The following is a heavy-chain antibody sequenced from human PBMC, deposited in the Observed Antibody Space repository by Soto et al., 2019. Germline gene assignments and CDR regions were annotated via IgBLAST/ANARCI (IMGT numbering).Heavy chain of an antibody. CDR1: GFTFSSYA. Sequence: GGSLRLSCAASGFTFSSYAMHWVRQAPGKGLEWVAVISYDGSNKYYADYVKGRFTISRDNSKNTLYLQMNSLRAEDTAVYYCARPNYYDSSGYYSNFDYWGQGTLVTVSS. J-gene: IGHJ4*02. CDR2: ISYDGSNK. V-gene: IGHV3-30-3*01. CDR3: ARPNYYDSSGYYSNFDY. D-gene: IGHD3-22*01.